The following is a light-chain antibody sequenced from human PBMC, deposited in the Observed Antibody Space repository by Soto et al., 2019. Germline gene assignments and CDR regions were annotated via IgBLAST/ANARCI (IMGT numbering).Light chain of an antibody. V-gene: IGKV3-15*01. CDR2: GAS. J-gene: IGKJ5*01. Sequence: IVLARSPVTLALTPGVRATLSCRASQSLSSHLAWYQQKPGQAPRLLVYGASTRATGVPARFSGSGSETEFTLTISGLQSEDFAVYSCQQYDKWPITFGQGTRLEIK. CDR1: QSLSSH. CDR3: QQYDKWPIT.